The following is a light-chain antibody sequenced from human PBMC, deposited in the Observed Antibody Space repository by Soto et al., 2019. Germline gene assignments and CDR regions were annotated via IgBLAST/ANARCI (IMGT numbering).Light chain of an antibody. Sequence: EIVMTQSPLSLPVTPGEPASISCRSSQSLLHSSGSNFLDWYLQKPGQSPQLLISLGSNRTSGVPDRFSGSGSGTDFTLKMSRVEAEDVGVYYCMQVLQAPLSFGGGTRVEIK. V-gene: IGKV2-28*01. J-gene: IGKJ4*01. CDR1: QSLLHSSGSNF. CDR3: MQVLQAPLS. CDR2: LGS.